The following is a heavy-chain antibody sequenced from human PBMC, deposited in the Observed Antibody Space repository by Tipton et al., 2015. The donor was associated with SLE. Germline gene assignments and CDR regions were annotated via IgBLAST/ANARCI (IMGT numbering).Heavy chain of an antibody. J-gene: IGHJ4*02. CDR3: PRHKPSSSCLDY. D-gene: IGHD6-13*01. CDR2: IYYIGST. V-gene: IGHV4-59*08. Sequence: GLVKPSETLSLTCTVSGGSITGYYWSWIRQAPGKGLEWIGYIYYIGSTNYNPSLKSRVTISVDTSKNQFSLQLSSVTAADTAVYYCPRHKPSSSCLDYWGQGTLVTVDS. CDR1: GGSITGYY.